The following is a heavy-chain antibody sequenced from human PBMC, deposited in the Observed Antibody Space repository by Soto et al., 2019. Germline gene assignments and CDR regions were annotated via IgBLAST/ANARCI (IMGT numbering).Heavy chain of an antibody. CDR3: ARDRSIPGIAAAGRAFDI. Sequence: SETLSLTCAVSGYSISSGYYWGWIRQPPGKGLEWTGSIYHSGSTYYNPSLKSRVTISVDTSKNQFSLKLSSVTAADTAVYYCARDRSIPGIAAAGRAFDIWGQGTMVTVSS. D-gene: IGHD6-13*01. CDR2: IYHSGST. V-gene: IGHV4-38-2*02. CDR1: GYSISSGYY. J-gene: IGHJ3*02.